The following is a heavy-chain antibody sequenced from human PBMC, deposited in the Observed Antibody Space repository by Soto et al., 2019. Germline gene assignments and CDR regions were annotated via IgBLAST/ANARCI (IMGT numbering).Heavy chain of an antibody. CDR1: GFTFSSYA. CDR2: IGESGTPT. D-gene: IGHD2-2*01. CDR3: ARYIPGVRYYGMDV. V-gene: IGHV3-23*01. Sequence: GSLRLSCAASGFTFSSYAMKWVRQAPGKGLEWVSLIGESGTPTYYADSVKGRFTISRDNSGNTLFLEMYSLRAEDTAVYYCARYIPGVRYYGMDVWGQGTTITVSS. J-gene: IGHJ6*02.